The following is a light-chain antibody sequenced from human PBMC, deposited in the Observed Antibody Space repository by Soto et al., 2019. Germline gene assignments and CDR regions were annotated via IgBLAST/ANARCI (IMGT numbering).Light chain of an antibody. Sequence: SYELTQPPSVSVTPGQTATITCEENNIGGETVHWYQQKPGQAPVLVVFDDSDRPSGIPERFSGSNSGNTATLTISRVEAGDEADYFCQVWDTSSLHWVFGGGTKLTVL. CDR1: NIGGET. CDR2: DDS. J-gene: IGLJ3*02. V-gene: IGLV3-21*02. CDR3: QVWDTSSLHWV.